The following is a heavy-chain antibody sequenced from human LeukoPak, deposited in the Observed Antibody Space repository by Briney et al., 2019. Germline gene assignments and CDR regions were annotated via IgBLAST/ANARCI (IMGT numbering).Heavy chain of an antibody. D-gene: IGHD3-10*01. J-gene: IGHJ4*02. CDR1: GFTFTNSW. CDR3: ARDFGPHGY. CDR2: IKQDGSAK. V-gene: IGHV3-7*04. Sequence: TGGSLRLSCAASGFTFTNSWMTWVRQAPGKGLEWVANIKQDGSAKYYVDSVRGRFTISRDNAKNSLYLQMNSLRAEDTAVYYCARDFGPHGYWGQGTLVTVS.